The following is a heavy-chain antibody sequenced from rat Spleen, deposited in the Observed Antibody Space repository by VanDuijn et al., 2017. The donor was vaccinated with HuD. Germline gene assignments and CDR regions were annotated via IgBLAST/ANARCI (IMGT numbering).Heavy chain of an antibody. CDR1: GFTFSDYY. CDR2: ISYEGSGT. V-gene: IGHV5-22*01. J-gene: IGHJ1*01. Sequence: EVQLVESGGGLVQPGRSMKLSCAASGFTFSDYYMAWVRQAPKKGLEWVASISYEGSGTYYGDSVKGRFTISRDPAQNTLYLQMNSLRSEDTATYFCTREETLYWYFDFWGPGTMVTVSS. CDR3: TREETLYWYFDF. D-gene: IGHD3-4*01.